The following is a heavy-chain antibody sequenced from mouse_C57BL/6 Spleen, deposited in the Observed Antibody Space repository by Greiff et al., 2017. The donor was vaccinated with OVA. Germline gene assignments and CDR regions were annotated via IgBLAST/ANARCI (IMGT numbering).Heavy chain of an antibody. Sequence: VQLQQSGAELVKPGASVKISCKASGYAFSSYWMNWVKQRPGQGLEWIGQIYPGDGDTNYNGKFKGKATLTADKSSSTAYMQLSSLTSEDSAVYFCERDDSSGYFAYWGQGTLVTVSA. CDR1: GYAFSSYW. J-gene: IGHJ3*01. CDR2: IYPGDGDT. D-gene: IGHD3-2*02. CDR3: ERDDSSGYFAY. V-gene: IGHV1-80*01.